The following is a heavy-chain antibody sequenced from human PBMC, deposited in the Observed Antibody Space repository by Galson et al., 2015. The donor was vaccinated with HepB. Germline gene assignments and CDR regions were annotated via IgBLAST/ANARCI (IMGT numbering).Heavy chain of an antibody. V-gene: IGHV3-74*01. J-gene: IGHJ6*02. CDR3: ARELVGGGYWSSTSCPTGYYYGMDV. D-gene: IGHD2-2*03. Sequence: SLRLSCAASGFTFSSYWMHWVRQAPGKGLVWVSRINSDGSSTSYADSVKGRFTISRDNAKNTLYPQMNSLRAEDTAVYYCARELVGGGYWSSTSCPTGYYYGMDVWGQGTTVTVSS. CDR1: GFTFSSYW. CDR2: INSDGSST.